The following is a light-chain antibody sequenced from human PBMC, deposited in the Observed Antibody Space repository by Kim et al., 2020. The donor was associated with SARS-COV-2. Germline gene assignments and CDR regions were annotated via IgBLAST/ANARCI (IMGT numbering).Light chain of an antibody. CDR3: QVWDSSSGV. CDR2: YDS. V-gene: IGLV3-21*04. Sequence: VAPGKTARITWGGNNIGSKSVHWYQQKPGQAPVLVIYYDSDRPSGIPERFSGSNSGNTATLTISRVEAGDEADYYCQVWDSSSGVFGVGTQLTVL. CDR1: NIGSKS. J-gene: IGLJ3*02.